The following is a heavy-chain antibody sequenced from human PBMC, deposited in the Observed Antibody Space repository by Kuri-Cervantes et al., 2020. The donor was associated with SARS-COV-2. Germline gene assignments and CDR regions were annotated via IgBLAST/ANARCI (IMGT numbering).Heavy chain of an antibody. CDR3: ARGSGILLWSREAAHAFDI. D-gene: IGHD3-10*01. CDR1: GFTFSSYA. V-gene: IGHV3-64D*06. Sequence: GGSLRLPCAASGFTFSSYAMHWVRQAPGKGLEYVSAISSNGGSKYYADSVKGRFTISRDNSKNTLYLQMSSLRAEDTAVYYCARGSGILLWSREAAHAFDIWGQGTMVTVSS. J-gene: IGHJ3*02. CDR2: ISSNGGSK.